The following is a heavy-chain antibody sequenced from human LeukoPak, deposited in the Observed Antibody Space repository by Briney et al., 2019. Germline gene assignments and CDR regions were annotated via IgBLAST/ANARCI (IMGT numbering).Heavy chain of an antibody. D-gene: IGHD2-15*01. CDR2: ISGSGGST. CDR3: AKDYDVVVVAATTFDY. J-gene: IGHJ4*02. Sequence: GGSLRLSCAASGFPFSSYAMSWVRQAPGKGLEWVSAISGSGGSTYYADSVKGRFTISRDNSKNTLYLQMNSLRAEDTAVYYCAKDYDVVVVAATTFDYWGQGTLVTVSS. V-gene: IGHV3-23*01. CDR1: GFPFSSYA.